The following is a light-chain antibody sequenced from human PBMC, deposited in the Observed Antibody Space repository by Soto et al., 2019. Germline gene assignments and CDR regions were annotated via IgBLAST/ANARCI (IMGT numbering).Light chain of an antibody. CDR3: QQSYSKWT. CDR2: AAS. V-gene: IGKV1-39*01. CDR1: ESVSSY. Sequence: DIQMTQSPSSLSASVGDRVTIACRAKESVSSYVNWYQQKPGKAPKLLIYAASSLQSGVPARFSGRGSGTDFTLTISGLQPEDFATYYCQQSYSKWTFGQGTKVEIK. J-gene: IGKJ1*01.